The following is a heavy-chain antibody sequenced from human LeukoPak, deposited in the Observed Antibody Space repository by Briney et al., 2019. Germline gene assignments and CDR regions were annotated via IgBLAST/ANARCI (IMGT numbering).Heavy chain of an antibody. CDR3: AREALPQYYDFWSGYSRVGYFDY. D-gene: IGHD3-3*01. Sequence: SETLSLTCTVSGGSISISNYYWGWIRQPPGKGLEWIGNIFYSGSTYYSPSLRSRVTISLDTSKNQFSLKLSSVTAADTAVYYCAREALPQYYDFWSGYSRVGYFDYWGQGTLVTVSS. J-gene: IGHJ4*02. CDR2: IFYSGST. CDR1: GGSISISNYY. V-gene: IGHV4-39*07.